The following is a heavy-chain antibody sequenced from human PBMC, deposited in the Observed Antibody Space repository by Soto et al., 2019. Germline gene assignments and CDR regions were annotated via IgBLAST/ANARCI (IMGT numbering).Heavy chain of an antibody. V-gene: IGHV3-23*01. D-gene: IGHD3-3*01. CDR2: ISGNSGTT. CDR3: AKARSIKVFAVMTPFES. J-gene: IGHJ4*02. CDR1: GFNFSNYA. Sequence: EVQLLESGGDFKQPGGSLRLSCEGSGFNFSNYALNWVRQAPGKRLEWVSVISGNSGTTYYAAAVKGRFTISRDNSKKTIYLQLISLRADDTAVYYCAKARSIKVFAVMTPFESWGQGTLVTVSS.